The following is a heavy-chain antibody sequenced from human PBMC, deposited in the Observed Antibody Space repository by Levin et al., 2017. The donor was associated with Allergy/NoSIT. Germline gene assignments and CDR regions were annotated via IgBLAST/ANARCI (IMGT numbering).Heavy chain of an antibody. V-gene: IGHV3-7*01. CDR1: GFTFSSSW. D-gene: IGHD5-18*01. CDR3: ARDVDTAMDYYYYYYGMDV. Sequence: LSLTCAASGFTFSSSWMSWVRQAPGKGLEWVANIKQDGSEKYYVDSVKGRFTISRDNAKNSLYLQMNSPRAEDTAVYYCARDVDTAMDYYYYYYGMDVWGQGTTVTVSS. CDR2: IKQDGSEK. J-gene: IGHJ6*02.